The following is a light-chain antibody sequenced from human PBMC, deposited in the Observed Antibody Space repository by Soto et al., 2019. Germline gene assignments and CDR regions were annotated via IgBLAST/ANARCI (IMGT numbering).Light chain of an antibody. CDR3: QQRSNWPLT. J-gene: IGKJ4*01. Sequence: EIVLTQSPATLSLSPGERATLSCRASQSVNTYLAWYQLKPGQAPRLLMYDASNRATGIPARFIGSGSRTDFTLTICRLEPEDFAVYSCQQRSNWPLTFGGGTKVEIK. V-gene: IGKV3-11*01. CDR2: DAS. CDR1: QSVNTY.